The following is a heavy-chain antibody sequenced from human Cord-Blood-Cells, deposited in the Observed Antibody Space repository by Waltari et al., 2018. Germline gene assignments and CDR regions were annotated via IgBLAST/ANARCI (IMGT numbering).Heavy chain of an antibody. CDR1: GFTFSSYS. CDR2: ISSSSSYI. V-gene: IGHV3-21*01. Sequence: EVQLVESGGGLVKPGGSLRLSCAASGFTFSSYSMNWVRQAPGKGLGWVSSISSSSSYIYYADSVKGRFTISRDNAKNSLYLQMNSLRAEDTAVYYCASGSSSRDAFDIWGQGTMVTVSS. CDR3: ASGSSSRDAFDI. J-gene: IGHJ3*02. D-gene: IGHD3-10*01.